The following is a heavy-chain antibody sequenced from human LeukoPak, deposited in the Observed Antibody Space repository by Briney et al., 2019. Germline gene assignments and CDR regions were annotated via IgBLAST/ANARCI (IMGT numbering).Heavy chain of an antibody. Sequence: ASVKVSCKASGYTFTGYYMHWVRQAPGQGLEWMGWINPNSGGTNYAQKFQGRVTMTRDTSISTAYMELSSLRSEDTAVYYCARAGYCSSTSCYRFDPWGQGTLVTVSS. CDR2: INPNSGGT. V-gene: IGHV1-2*02. J-gene: IGHJ5*02. CDR3: ARAGYCSSTSCYRFDP. D-gene: IGHD2-2*01. CDR1: GYTFTGYY.